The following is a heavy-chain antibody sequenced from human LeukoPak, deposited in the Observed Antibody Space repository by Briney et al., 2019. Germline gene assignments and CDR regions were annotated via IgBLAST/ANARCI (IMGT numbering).Heavy chain of an antibody. Sequence: GGALRLSCAASGVTFSSYSVNWVRQAAGKGLEWVSSISSSSSYIYYADSVKGRFTISRDNAKNSLYLQMNSLRAEDTAVYYCARDTYYYDSSGYHFSYWGQGTLVTVSS. CDR3: ARDTYYYDSSGYHFSY. J-gene: IGHJ4*02. CDR1: GVTFSSYS. CDR2: ISSSSSYI. V-gene: IGHV3-21*01. D-gene: IGHD3-22*01.